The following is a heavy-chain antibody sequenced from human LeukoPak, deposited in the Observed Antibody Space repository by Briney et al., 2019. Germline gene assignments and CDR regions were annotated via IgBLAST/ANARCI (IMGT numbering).Heavy chain of an antibody. CDR3: VRVKGSYFDY. V-gene: IGHV3-48*01. CDR1: GFPLSSYS. Sequence: PGGSLRLSCAASGFPLSSYSINWVRQAPGKGLEWVSYISSSGSAIYYVDSVKGRFTVSRDNAKNSLFLQMRSPRAEDTAVYYCVRVKGSYFDYWGQGALVTVSS. D-gene: IGHD2-15*01. CDR2: ISSSGSAI. J-gene: IGHJ4*02.